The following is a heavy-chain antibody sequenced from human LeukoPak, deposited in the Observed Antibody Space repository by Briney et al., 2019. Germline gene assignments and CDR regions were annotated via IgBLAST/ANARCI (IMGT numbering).Heavy chain of an antibody. CDR3: ASTYYYGSGCPGRGVEYNY. CDR1: GYSISSGYY. Sequence: SETLSLTCTVSGYSISSGYYWGWIRQPPGKGLEWIGSIYHSGSTYYNPSLKSRVTISVDTSKNQFSLKLSSVTAADTAVYYCASTYYYGSGCPGRGVEYNYWGQGTLVTVSS. D-gene: IGHD3-10*01. CDR2: IYHSGST. V-gene: IGHV4-38-2*02. J-gene: IGHJ4*02.